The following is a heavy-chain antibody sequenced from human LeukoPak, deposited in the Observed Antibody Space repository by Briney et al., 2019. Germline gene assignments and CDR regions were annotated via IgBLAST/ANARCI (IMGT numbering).Heavy chain of an antibody. V-gene: IGHV1-2*02. CDR1: GYTFTGYY. Sequence: ASVKVSCKASGYTFTGYYMHWVRQAPGQGLERMGWINPNSGGTNYAQKFQGRVTMTRDTSISTAYMELSRLRSDDTAVYYCARGTSVTHYYYYYMDVWGKGTTVTISS. D-gene: IGHD4-17*01. J-gene: IGHJ6*03. CDR3: ARGTSVTHYYYYYMDV. CDR2: INPNSGGT.